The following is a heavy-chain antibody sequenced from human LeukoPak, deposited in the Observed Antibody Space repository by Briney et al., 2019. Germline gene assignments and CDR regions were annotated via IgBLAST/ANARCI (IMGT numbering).Heavy chain of an antibody. CDR3: ARGAGDTAMVRD. Sequence: AASVKVSCKASGYTFTSYDINWVRQATGQGLEWMGWMNPNSGNTGYAQKFQGRVTMTRNTSISTAYMELSSLRSEDTAVYYCARGAGDTAMVRDWGQGTLVTVSS. V-gene: IGHV1-8*01. CDR1: GYTFTSYD. D-gene: IGHD5-18*01. J-gene: IGHJ4*02. CDR2: MNPNSGNT.